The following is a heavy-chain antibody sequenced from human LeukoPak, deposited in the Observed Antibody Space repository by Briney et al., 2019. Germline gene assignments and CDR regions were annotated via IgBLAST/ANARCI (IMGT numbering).Heavy chain of an antibody. V-gene: IGHV3-33*01. Sequence: GGSLRLSCAASGFTFGTYAMHWVRQAPGKGLEWVAVMWSDGDNRYYADSVKGRFTISRDNSKNTLYLEMNSLRAQDTAVYYCVRDRRSGGSCRLFDYWGQGALVTVSS. CDR1: GFTFGTYA. CDR2: MWSDGDNR. J-gene: IGHJ4*02. D-gene: IGHD2-15*01. CDR3: VRDRRSGGSCRLFDY.